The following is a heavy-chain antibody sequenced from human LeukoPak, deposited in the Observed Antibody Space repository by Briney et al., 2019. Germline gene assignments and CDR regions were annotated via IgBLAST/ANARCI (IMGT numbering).Heavy chain of an antibody. D-gene: IGHD5-24*01. V-gene: IGHV4-59*01. CDR2: IYYSGST. CDR3: ARVGRYGYNLEYFDY. CDR1: TGSISSYY. Sequence: SETLSLTCTVSTGSISSYYWSWIRQPPGKGLEWIGYIYYSGSTNYNPSLKSRVTISVDTSKNQFSLKLSSVTAADTAVYYCARVGRYGYNLEYFDYWGQGTLVTVSS. J-gene: IGHJ4*02.